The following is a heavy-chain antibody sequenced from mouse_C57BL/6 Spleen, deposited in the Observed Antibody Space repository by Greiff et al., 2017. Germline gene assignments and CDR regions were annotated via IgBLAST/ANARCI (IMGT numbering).Heavy chain of an antibody. CDR1: GFTFSDYG. V-gene: IGHV5-17*01. Sequence: EVKLVESGGGLVKPGGSLKLSCAASGFTFSDYGMHWVRQAPEKGLEWVAYISSGSSTIYYADTVKGRFTISRDNAKNTLFLQMTSLRSEDTAMYYCARRDYDGSSYYFDNWGQGTTLTVSS. CDR3: ARRDYDGSSYYFDN. J-gene: IGHJ2*01. D-gene: IGHD1-1*01. CDR2: ISSGSSTI.